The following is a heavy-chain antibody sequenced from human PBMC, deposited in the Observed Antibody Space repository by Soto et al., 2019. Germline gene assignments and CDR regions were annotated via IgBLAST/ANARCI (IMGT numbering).Heavy chain of an antibody. CDR3: ATKEPGGIHDFGDYFDY. V-gene: IGHV1-69*01. Sequence: QVQLVQSGAEVKKPGSSVKVSCKASGGTFSSYAISWVRQAPKQGLEWMGGIIPIFGTANYAQKFQGRVTITADESTSTAYMELSSLRSEDTAVYYCATKEPGGIHDFGDYFDYWGQGTLVTVSS. J-gene: IGHJ4*02. D-gene: IGHD4-17*01. CDR2: IIPIFGTA. CDR1: GGTFSSYA.